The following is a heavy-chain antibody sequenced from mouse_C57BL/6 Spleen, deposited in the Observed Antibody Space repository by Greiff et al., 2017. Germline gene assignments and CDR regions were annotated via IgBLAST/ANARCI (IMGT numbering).Heavy chain of an antibody. Sequence: VKLQQPGAELVRPGSSVKLSCKASGYNFTSYWMHWVKQRPIQGLEWIGNIDPSDSETHYHQKFKNKAPLTVDKSSSTAYMQLSIFTYEDSAVYYCATSDSAFYTLYFDYWGQGTTLTVSS. J-gene: IGHJ2*01. CDR1: GYNFTSYW. CDR3: ATSDSAFYTLYFDY. V-gene: IGHV1-52*01. CDR2: IDPSDSET. D-gene: IGHD3-2*01.